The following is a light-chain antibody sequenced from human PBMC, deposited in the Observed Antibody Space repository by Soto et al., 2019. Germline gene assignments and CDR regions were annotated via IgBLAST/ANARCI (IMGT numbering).Light chain of an antibody. Sequence: DIQMTQSPSSLSASVGDRVTITCRASRGINTYVNWYQQKPGKAPKLLIFSASTLQSGVPSRFSGGGSGTDFTFTISSLLPEHFATYYCQQTYTTPRTFGQGTKVDI. V-gene: IGKV1-39*01. J-gene: IGKJ1*01. CDR2: SAS. CDR1: RGINTY. CDR3: QQTYTTPRT.